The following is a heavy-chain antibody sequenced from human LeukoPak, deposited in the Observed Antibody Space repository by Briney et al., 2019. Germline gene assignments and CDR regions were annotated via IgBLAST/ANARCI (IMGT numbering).Heavy chain of an antibody. CDR2: IYSGGST. Sequence: GGSLRLSCAASGFTVSNTYMSWVRQAPGKGLEWVSLIYSGGSTYYADSVKGRFTVSRDNSKNTVFLEMISLRVEDTALYHCAKGHGDWGGNYLDHWGQGAQVTVSS. V-gene: IGHV3-53*01. J-gene: IGHJ4*02. CDR3: AKGHGDWGGNYLDH. CDR1: GFTVSNTY. D-gene: IGHD4-17*01.